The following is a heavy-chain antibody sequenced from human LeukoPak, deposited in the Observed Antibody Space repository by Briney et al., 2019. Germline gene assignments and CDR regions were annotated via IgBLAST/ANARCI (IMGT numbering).Heavy chain of an antibody. J-gene: IGHJ4*02. CDR2: IYYSGST. D-gene: IGHD6-13*01. CDR3: ARGSGSSSWSIDY. Sequence: SETLSLTCTVSGGSISSYYWSWIRQPPGKGLEWIGYIYYSGSTNYNPSLKSRVTMSVDTSKNQFSLKLSSVTAADTAVYYCARGSGSSSWSIDYWGQGTLVTVSS. CDR1: GGSISSYY. V-gene: IGHV4-59*12.